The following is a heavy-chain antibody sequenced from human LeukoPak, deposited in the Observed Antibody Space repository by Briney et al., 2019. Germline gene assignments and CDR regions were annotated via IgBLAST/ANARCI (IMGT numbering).Heavy chain of an antibody. D-gene: IGHD5-12*01. V-gene: IGHV4-39*07. CDR3: ARSIYSGYDGGRY. Sequence: PSETLSLTCTVSGGSISSSSYYWGWIRQPPGKGLEWIGSIYYSGSTYYNPSLKSRVTISVDTSKNQFSLKLSSVTAADTAVYYCARSIYSGYDGGRYWGQGTLVTVSS. CDR2: IYYSGST. CDR1: GGSISSSSYY. J-gene: IGHJ4*02.